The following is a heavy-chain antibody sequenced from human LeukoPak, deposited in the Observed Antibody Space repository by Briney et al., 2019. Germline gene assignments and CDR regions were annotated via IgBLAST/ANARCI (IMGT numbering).Heavy chain of an antibody. J-gene: IGHJ6*02. CDR3: ARDHHGDYVAYYYGMDV. V-gene: IGHV1-69*13. CDR1: GGTFSSYA. CDR2: IIPIFGTA. D-gene: IGHD4-17*01. Sequence: AASVKVSCKASGGTFSSYAISWVRQAPGQGLEWMGGIIPIFGTANYAQKFQGRVTITADESTSTAYMELSSLSSEDTAVYYCARDHHGDYVAYYYGMDVWGQGTTVTVSS.